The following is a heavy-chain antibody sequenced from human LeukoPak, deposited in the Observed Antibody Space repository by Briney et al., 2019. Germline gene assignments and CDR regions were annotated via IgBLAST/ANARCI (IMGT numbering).Heavy chain of an antibody. D-gene: IGHD3-10*01. V-gene: IGHV3-23*01. Sequence: GGSLRLSCAASGFTFSNSGMSWVRQVPGKGLEWVSAITGSGDNTYYADSVKGRFTISRDNSKNTLYLQMSSLRAEDTAVYYCAKIGGYFDYWGQGTLVTVSS. CDR3: AKIGGYFDY. CDR1: GFTFSNSG. J-gene: IGHJ4*02. CDR2: ITGSGDNT.